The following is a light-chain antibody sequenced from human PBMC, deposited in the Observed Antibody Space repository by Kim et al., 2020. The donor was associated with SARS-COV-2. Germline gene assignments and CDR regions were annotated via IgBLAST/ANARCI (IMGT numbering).Light chain of an antibody. Sequence: DIQMTQSPSSLSASVGDRVTITCRASHNINNYLNWYQQKPGKAPNLLIPHASTLQTGVPPRFSGSGSRTDFTLTISNLQAEDVATYYCQQYEGLPLTFGGGTKVDIK. CDR2: HAS. CDR3: QQYEGLPLT. J-gene: IGKJ4*01. CDR1: HNINNY. V-gene: IGKV1-33*01.